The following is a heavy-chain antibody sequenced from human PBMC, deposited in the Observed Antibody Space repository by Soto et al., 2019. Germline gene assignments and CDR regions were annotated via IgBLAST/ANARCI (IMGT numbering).Heavy chain of an antibody. D-gene: IGHD3-10*01. J-gene: IGHJ4*02. CDR1: GGSFSGSY. Sequence: QVQLQQWGAGLLKPSETLSLTCAVYGGSFSGSYWSWIRQPPGRWLECIGELNHSGSTNYNPTLKSRVTISVDTSKNQFSLKLSSVTAADTAVYYCARRLQRMVRGLSFDYWGQGTLVTVSS. V-gene: IGHV4-34*01. CDR2: LNHSGST. CDR3: ARRLQRMVRGLSFDY.